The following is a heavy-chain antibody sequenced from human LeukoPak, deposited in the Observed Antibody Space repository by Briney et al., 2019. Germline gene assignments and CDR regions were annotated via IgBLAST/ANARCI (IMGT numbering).Heavy chain of an antibody. CDR2: IWYDGSNK. CDR1: GVSISSSNW. J-gene: IGHJ4*02. D-gene: IGHD6-13*01. V-gene: IGHV3-33*08. CDR3: ARDRWQQLVSPLE. Sequence: LSLTCAVSGVSISSSNWWSWVRQPPGKGLEWVAVIWYDGSNKYYADSVKGRFTISRDNSKNTLYLQMTILRVEDTALYYCARDRWQQLVSPLEWGQGTLVTVSS.